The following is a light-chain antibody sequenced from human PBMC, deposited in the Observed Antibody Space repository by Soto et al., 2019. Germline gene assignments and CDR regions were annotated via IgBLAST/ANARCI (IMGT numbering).Light chain of an antibody. J-gene: IGLJ1*01. CDR3: AAWDDSLNAQFV. CDR1: SSNIERNT. CDR2: GTN. Sequence: QSALTQPPSASGTPGQRVTISCSGSSSNIERNTVNWYQQLPGAAPKLLIYGTNHRPSGVPDRFSGSKSGTSGSLAISGLQSEDEADYYCAAWDDSLNAQFVFGTGTKVTVL. V-gene: IGLV1-44*01.